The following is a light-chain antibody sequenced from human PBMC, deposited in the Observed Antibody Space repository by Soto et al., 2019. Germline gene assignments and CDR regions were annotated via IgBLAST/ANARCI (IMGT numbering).Light chain of an antibody. Sequence: IQLTQSPSSLSASIGDRVTITCRASQGISNYLAWYQQKPGKAPKFLIFDVSNLQTGVPSRFSGGGSGTDFALTISSLEPEDIATYYCQQYDSLPLTFGQGTRLEIK. CDR2: DVS. CDR3: QQYDSLPLT. J-gene: IGKJ5*01. CDR1: QGISNY. V-gene: IGKV1-33*01.